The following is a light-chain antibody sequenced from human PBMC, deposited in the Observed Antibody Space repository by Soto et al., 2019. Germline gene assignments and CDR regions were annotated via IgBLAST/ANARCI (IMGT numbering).Light chain of an antibody. CDR2: EAS. Sequence: DIQMTQSPSTVSSSVGDRVTITCRASQTVYSWLAWYQQKPGKAPKLLISEASTLQSGVPSRFAGSGSGTEFTLAISRLKPDDFATYYCQQYSSYSPYTFGQGTKVEI. CDR1: QTVYSW. V-gene: IGKV1-5*03. J-gene: IGKJ2*01. CDR3: QQYSSYSPYT.